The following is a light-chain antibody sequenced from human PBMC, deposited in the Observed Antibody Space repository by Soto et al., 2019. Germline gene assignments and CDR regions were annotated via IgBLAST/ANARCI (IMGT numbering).Light chain of an antibody. CDR2: DVS. CDR3: ISYTIISTWV. V-gene: IGLV2-14*01. Sequence: QSVLTQPASVSGSPGQSITISCTGTSSDYVSWYQQHPGKAPKLMIYDVSNRPSGVSNRFSGSKSGNTASLTISGLRAEDEAAYYCISYTIISTWVFGGGTKLTVL. J-gene: IGLJ3*02. CDR1: SSDY.